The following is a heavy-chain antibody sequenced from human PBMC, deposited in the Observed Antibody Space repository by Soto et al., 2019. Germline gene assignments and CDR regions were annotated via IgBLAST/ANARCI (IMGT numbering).Heavy chain of an antibody. D-gene: IGHD6-6*01. CDR1: AFTFSGHT. CDR3: ARGGSSWSYYYQYVMDV. J-gene: IGHJ6*02. CDR2: ISGSAGST. Sequence: PGGSLRLSCAASAFTFSGHTMNWVRQAPGKELEWVSAISGSAGSTSYADSVRGRFTISRDNAKNTLYLQMNSLRAEDTAVYYCARGGSSWSYYYQYVMDVWGQGTTVIGSS. V-gene: IGHV3-23*01.